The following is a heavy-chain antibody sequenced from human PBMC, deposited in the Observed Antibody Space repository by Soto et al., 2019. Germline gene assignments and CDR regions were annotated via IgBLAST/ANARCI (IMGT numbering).Heavy chain of an antibody. Sequence: PGGCLGLSCAASGVRLSGLGVHWVRPAPGKGLEWVAVIRFDGSNIYYADSVKGRFTISRDNSKNTLYLQMNSLRAEDTAVYYWARAGFEDTVFFGYFIYWGRGALLTVS. CDR1: GVRLSGLG. J-gene: IGHJ4*02. D-gene: IGHD3-3*01. V-gene: IGHV3-33*01. CDR2: IRFDGSNI. CDR3: ARAGFEDTVFFGYFIY.